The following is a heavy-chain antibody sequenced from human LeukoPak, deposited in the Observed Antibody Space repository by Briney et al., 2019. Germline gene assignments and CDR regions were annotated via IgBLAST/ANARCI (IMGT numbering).Heavy chain of an antibody. D-gene: IGHD3-22*01. CDR2: IIPIFGTA. Sequence: VASVKVSCKASGGTFISYAISWVRQAPGQGLEWMGGIIPIFGTANYAQKFQGRVTITADESTSTAYMELSSLRSEDTAVYYCASMNRYYYDSSGYRFDYWGQGTLVTVSS. CDR1: GGTFISYA. J-gene: IGHJ4*02. CDR3: ASMNRYYYDSSGYRFDY. V-gene: IGHV1-69*13.